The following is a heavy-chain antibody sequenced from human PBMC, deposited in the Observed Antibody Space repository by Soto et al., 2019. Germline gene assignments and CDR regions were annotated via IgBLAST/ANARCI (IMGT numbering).Heavy chain of an antibody. D-gene: IGHD6-19*01. CDR2: MNPNSGNT. CDR3: ARGIAVAGTFVP. CDR1: GYTFTSYD. J-gene: IGHJ5*02. V-gene: IGHV1-8*01. Sequence: ASVKVSCKASGYTFTSYDINWVRQATGQGLEWMGWMNPNSGNTGYAQKFQGIVTMTRNTSISTAYMELSSLRSEDTAVYYCARGIAVAGTFVPWGQGTLVTVSS.